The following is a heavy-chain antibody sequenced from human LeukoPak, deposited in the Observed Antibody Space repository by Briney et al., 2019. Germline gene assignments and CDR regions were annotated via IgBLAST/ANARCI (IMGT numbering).Heavy chain of an antibody. CDR3: ASIYGSGSNRRPN. V-gene: IGHV4-38-2*02. J-gene: IGHJ4*02. Sequence: PSETLSLTCTVSDDSITMYYWTWIRQPPGKGLEWIGSIYHSGSTYYNPSLKSPVTISVDTSKTQFSLKLSSVTAADTAVYYCASIYGSGSNRRPNWGQGTLVTVSS. CDR2: IYHSGST. CDR1: DDSITMYY. D-gene: IGHD3-10*01.